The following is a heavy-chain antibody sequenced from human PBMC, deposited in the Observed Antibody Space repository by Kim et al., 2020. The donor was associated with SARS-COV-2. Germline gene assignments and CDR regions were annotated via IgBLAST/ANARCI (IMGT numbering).Heavy chain of an antibody. D-gene: IGHD3-3*01. V-gene: IGHV3-30*04. J-gene: IGHJ6*02. CDR2: ISSDGSNK. Sequence: GGSLRLSCAASGFTFSSYAMHWVRQAPGQGLEWVAVISSDGSNKYYADSVKGRFTISRDNSKNTLYLQMNSLRAEDTAVYYCARAEVSTYYDFWSAATMMGGEYYYYYGMDVGGQGTTGTVSS. CDR3: ARAEVSTYYDFWSAATMMGGEYYYYYGMDV. CDR1: GFTFSSYA.